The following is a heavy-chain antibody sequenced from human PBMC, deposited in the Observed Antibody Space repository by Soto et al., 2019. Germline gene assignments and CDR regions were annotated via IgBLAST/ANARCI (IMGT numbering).Heavy chain of an antibody. V-gene: IGHV3-30*18. D-gene: IGHD2-2*01. CDR1: GFTFSSYG. CDR3: AKGADIVVVPDDNWFDP. Sequence: QVQLVESGGGVVQHGRSLRLSCAASGFTFSSYGMHWVRQAPGKGLEWVAVISYDGSNKYYADSVKGRFTISRNNSKNTLYLQMNSLRADDTAVYYCAKGADIVVVPDDNWFDPWGQGTLVTFSS. J-gene: IGHJ5*02. CDR2: ISYDGSNK.